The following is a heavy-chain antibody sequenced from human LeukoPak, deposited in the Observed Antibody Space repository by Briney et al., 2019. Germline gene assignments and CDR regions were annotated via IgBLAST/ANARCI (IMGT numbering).Heavy chain of an antibody. J-gene: IGHJ5*02. CDR1: GYTFTGYY. D-gene: IGHD3-22*01. CDR2: INPNSGGT. Sequence: GASVKVSCKASGYTFTGYYMHWVRQAPGQGLEWMGWINPNSGGTNYAQKFQGRVTMTRDTPISTAYMELSRLRSDDTAVYYCARDPIDYYDSSGYWKSDNWFDPWGQGTLVTVSS. V-gene: IGHV1-2*02. CDR3: ARDPIDYYDSSGYWKSDNWFDP.